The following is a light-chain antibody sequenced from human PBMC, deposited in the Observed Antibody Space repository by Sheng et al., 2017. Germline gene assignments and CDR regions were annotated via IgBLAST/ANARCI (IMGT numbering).Light chain of an antibody. CDR1: QDLTKNY. CDR3: QQFGRT. V-gene: IGKV3-20*01. CDR2: GAS. Sequence: EIVLTQFPGTLSLSPGERANLSCRASQDLTKNYLSWYQQKPGQAPRLLIYGASIRATGVPDRFSGSWSGTDFTLTISRLEPEDFAVYFCQQFGRTFGPGTKVD. J-gene: IGKJ3*01.